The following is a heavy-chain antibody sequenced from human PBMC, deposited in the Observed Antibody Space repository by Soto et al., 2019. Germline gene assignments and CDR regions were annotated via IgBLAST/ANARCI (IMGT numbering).Heavy chain of an antibody. Sequence: RRSLRLSCAASGFTFSSYSMNWVRQAPGKGLEWVSSISSSSSYIYYADSVKGRFTISRDNAKNSLYLQMNSLRAEDTAVYYCASQRGVSAYYYYGMDVRGKGTTVTVSS. CDR1: GFTFSSYS. V-gene: IGHV3-21*01. J-gene: IGHJ6*04. CDR3: ASQRGVSAYYYYGMDV. CDR2: ISSSSSYI.